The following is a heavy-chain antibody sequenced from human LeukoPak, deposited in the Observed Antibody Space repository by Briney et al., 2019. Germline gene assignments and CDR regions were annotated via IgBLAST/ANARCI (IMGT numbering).Heavy chain of an antibody. Sequence: PGGSLRLSCAASGFSLTSYGMHWVRQAPGKGLERVAGIWYDGSKKYYEDSVKGRFTISRDESKNTLYLQINSLRAEDTALYYCAKPSVSGNYPYYFDHWGQGTLVTVSS. CDR2: IWYDGSKK. J-gene: IGHJ4*02. V-gene: IGHV3-33*03. CDR3: AKPSVSGNYPYYFDH. CDR1: GFSLTSYG. D-gene: IGHD1-26*01.